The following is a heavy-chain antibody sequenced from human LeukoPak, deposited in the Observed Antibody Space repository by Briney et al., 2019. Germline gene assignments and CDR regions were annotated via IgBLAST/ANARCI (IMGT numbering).Heavy chain of an antibody. J-gene: IGHJ4*02. CDR2: INPNSGGT. CDR3: ARGRIGRELPSR. CDR1: GYTFTGYY. V-gene: IGHV1-2*02. Sequence: ASVTVSCTASGYTFTGYYMHWVRQAPGQGLEWMGWINPNSGGTNYAQKFQGRFTMTRDTSISTAYMELSRLRSDDTAVYYCARGRIGRELPSRWGQGTLVTVSS. D-gene: IGHD1-26*01.